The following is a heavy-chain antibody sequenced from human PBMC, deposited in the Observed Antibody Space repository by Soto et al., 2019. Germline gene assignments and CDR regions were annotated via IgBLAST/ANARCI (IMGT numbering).Heavy chain of an antibody. CDR2: IYPRDSDT. J-gene: IGHJ4*02. CDR1: GDSFPSFW. D-gene: IGHD6-19*01. CDR3: VRQHRLDSSAWYH. Sequence: EVQLVQSGAEVKKPGESVKISCKVSGDSFPSFWIGWVRQVPGKGLEWMGSIYPRDSDTRYSPSFQGLVIISADKSISTAYLQWSSLKASDTAIYYCVRQHRLDSSAWYHWGQGTLVTVSS. V-gene: IGHV5-51*01.